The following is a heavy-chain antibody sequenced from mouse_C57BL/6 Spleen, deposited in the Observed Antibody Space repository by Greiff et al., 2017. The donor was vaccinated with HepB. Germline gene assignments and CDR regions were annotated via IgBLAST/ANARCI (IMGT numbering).Heavy chain of an antibody. CDR2: INPSNGGT. CDR1: GYTFTSYW. Sequence: QVQLQQSGTELVKPGASVKLSCKASGYTFTSYWMHWVKQRPGQGLEWIGNINPSNGGTNYNEKFKSKATLTVDKSSSTAYMQLSSLTSEDSAVYYGARDTAQATGYYAMDYWGQGTSVTVSS. V-gene: IGHV1-53*01. J-gene: IGHJ4*01. CDR3: ARDTAQATGYYAMDY. D-gene: IGHD3-2*02.